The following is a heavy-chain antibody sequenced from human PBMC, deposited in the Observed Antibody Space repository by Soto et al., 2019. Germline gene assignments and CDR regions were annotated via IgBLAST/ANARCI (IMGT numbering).Heavy chain of an antibody. CDR1: GFTFSSYS. Sequence: GGSLRLSCAASGFTFSSYSMNWVRQAPWKGLEWVSSISSSSSYIYYADSVKGRFTISRDNAKNSLYLQMNSLRAEDTAVYYCARGGYSSSVDYYYYMDVWGKGTTVTVSS. J-gene: IGHJ6*03. CDR3: ARGGYSSSVDYYYYMDV. CDR2: ISSSSSYI. V-gene: IGHV3-21*01. D-gene: IGHD6-6*01.